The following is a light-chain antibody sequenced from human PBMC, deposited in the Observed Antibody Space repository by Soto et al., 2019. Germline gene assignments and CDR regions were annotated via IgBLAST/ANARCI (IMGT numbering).Light chain of an antibody. CDR3: KSYAGSNTYV. J-gene: IGLJ1*01. CDR1: SSDVGGYNY. V-gene: IGLV2-14*01. Sequence: QSVLTQPASVSGSPGQSITISCTGTSSDVGGYNYVSWYQQHPGKAPKLMIYEVSNRPSRVSNRFSGSKSGNTASLTISGLQAEDEADYFCKSYAGSNTYVFGSGTKVTVL. CDR2: EVS.